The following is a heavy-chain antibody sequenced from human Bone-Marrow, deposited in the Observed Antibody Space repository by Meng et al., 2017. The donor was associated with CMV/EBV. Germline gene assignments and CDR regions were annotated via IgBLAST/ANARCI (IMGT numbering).Heavy chain of an antibody. V-gene: IGHV5-51*01. CDR2: IYPGDSDT. CDR3: ARTWRTVRYCSKTSSLTHMNWFDP. Sequence: GALLTIHCKGPGYSFTSYWIGWVRQMPGKGLEWMGIIYPGDSDTRYSPSFQGQVTISADKSISTAYLQWSSLKASDTAMYYCARTWRTVRYCSKTSSLTHMNWFDPWGQGTLVTVSS. D-gene: IGHD2-2*01. J-gene: IGHJ5*02. CDR1: GYSFTSYW.